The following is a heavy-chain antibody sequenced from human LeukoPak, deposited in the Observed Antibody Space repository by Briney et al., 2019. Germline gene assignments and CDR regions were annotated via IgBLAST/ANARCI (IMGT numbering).Heavy chain of an antibody. J-gene: IGHJ5*02. V-gene: IGHV3-48*01. CDR2: IGRSTSPI. CDR3: ARARGENWPPNWFDP. Sequence: PGGSLRLSCVASGFTFSSYSMNWVRQAPGKGLEWISYIGRSTSPIYYADSVTGRFTISRDNAKNSLSLQMNSLRAEDTAVYYCARARGENWPPNWFDPWGQGTLVTVSS. CDR1: GFTFSSYS. D-gene: IGHD1-1*01.